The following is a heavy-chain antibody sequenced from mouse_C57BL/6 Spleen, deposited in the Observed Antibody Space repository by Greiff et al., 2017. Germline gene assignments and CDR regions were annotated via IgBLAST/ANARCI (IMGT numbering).Heavy chain of an antibody. J-gene: IGHJ2*01. V-gene: IGHV1-69*01. CDR2: IDPSDSYT. D-gene: IGHD1-1*01. CDR3: ARSGYYYGSSSYYFDY. CDR1: GYTFTSYW. Sequence: QVQLQQPGAELVMPGASVKLSCKASGYTFTSYWMHWVKQRPGQGLEWIGEIDPSDSYTNYNQKVMGKSTLTVDKSASTAYLQLSSLTSEDSAVFYCARSGYYYGSSSYYFDYWGQGTTLTVSS.